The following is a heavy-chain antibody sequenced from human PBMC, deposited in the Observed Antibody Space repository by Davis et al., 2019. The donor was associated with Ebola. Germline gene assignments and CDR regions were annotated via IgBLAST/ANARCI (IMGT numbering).Heavy chain of an antibody. CDR1: GGSFSGYY. Sequence: SETLSLTCAVYGGSFSGYYWSWIRQPPGKGLEWIGYIYYSGSTNYNPSLKSRVTISVDTSKNQFSLKLSSVTAADTAVYYCARHSYPPYYYGMDVWGKGTTVTVSS. CDR3: ARHSYPPYYYGMDV. J-gene: IGHJ6*04. D-gene: IGHD2-21*01. CDR2: IYYSGST. V-gene: IGHV4-59*01.